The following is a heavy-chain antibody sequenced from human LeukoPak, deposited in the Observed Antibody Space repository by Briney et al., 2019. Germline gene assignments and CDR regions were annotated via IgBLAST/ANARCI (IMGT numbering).Heavy chain of an antibody. J-gene: IGHJ4*02. Sequence: ASVKVSCKASGYTFTGYYMHWVRQAPGQGLEWMGWINPNSGGTNYAQKFQGRVTMTRDTSISTAYMELSRLRSDDTAVYYCARRRGYSYGLSYWGQGTLVTASS. CDR2: INPNSGGT. D-gene: IGHD5-18*01. V-gene: IGHV1-2*02. CDR3: ARRRGYSYGLSY. CDR1: GYTFTGYY.